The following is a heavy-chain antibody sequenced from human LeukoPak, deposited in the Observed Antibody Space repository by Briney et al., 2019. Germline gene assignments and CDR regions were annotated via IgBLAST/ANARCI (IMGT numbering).Heavy chain of an antibody. CDR2: ISAYNGNT. D-gene: IGHD2-2*01. Sequence: ASVKVSCKASGYTFTSYGISWVRQAPGQGLEWMGLISAYNGNTNYAQKLQGRVTMTTDTSTSTAYMELRSLRSDDTAVYYCARAAYCSSTSCSMYGWFDPWGQGTLVTVSS. CDR3: ARAAYCSSTSCSMYGWFDP. CDR1: GYTFTSYG. J-gene: IGHJ5*02. V-gene: IGHV1-18*01.